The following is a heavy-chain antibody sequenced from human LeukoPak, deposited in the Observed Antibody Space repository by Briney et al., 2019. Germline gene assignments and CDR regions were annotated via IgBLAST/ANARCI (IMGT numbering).Heavy chain of an antibody. V-gene: IGHV4-39*02. D-gene: IGHD5-18*01. CDR1: GGSISSSSYY. Sequence: SETLSLTCTVSGGSISSSSYYWGWIRQPPGKGLEWIGSIYYSGSTYYNPSLKSRVTISVDTSKNQFSLKLSSVTAADTAVYYCAKDQKRGYSYGYLFYYYYMDAWGKGTAVTISS. CDR3: AKDQKRGYSYGYLFYYYYMDA. CDR2: IYYSGST. J-gene: IGHJ6*03.